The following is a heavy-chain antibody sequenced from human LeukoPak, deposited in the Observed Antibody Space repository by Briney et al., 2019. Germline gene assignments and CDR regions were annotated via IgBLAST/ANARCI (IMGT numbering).Heavy chain of an antibody. D-gene: IGHD2/OR15-2a*01. V-gene: IGHV3-72*01. J-gene: IGHJ4*02. CDR2: TRNKVKGYTT. Sequence: PGGSLTLSCAASGFVFSDHYMDWVRQAPGKGLEWVARTRNKVKGYTTEYAASVKGRFTISRDGANNLLYLQMNSLKTEDTAVYYCARVRYCTSTNQTCYAFDYWGQGVLVTVSS. CDR3: ARVRYCTSTNQTCYAFDY. CDR1: GFVFSDHY.